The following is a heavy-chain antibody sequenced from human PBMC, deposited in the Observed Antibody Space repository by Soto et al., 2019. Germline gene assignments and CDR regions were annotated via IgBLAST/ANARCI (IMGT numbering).Heavy chain of an antibody. V-gene: IGHV3-23*01. CDR1: GFTFSSYA. CDR3: ARRGSGSYYDY. Sequence: EVPLLESGGGLVQPGGSLRLSCAASGFTFSSYAMRWVRQAPVKGLEWVSAISGSGDSTYYADSVKCRFTISRDNSKNTLYLQMNSLRAEDTAVYYCARRGSGSYYDYWGQGTLVTVSS. CDR2: ISGSGDST. D-gene: IGHD1-26*01. J-gene: IGHJ4*02.